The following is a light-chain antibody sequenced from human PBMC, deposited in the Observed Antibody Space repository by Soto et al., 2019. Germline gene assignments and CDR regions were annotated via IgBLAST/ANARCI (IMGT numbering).Light chain of an antibody. CDR3: QQYGSSFA. CDR2: GAS. CDR1: QSVSSSY. J-gene: IGKJ3*01. Sequence: EIVLTQSPGTLSLSPGERATLSCRASQSVSSSYLAWYQQKPGQAPRLLIYGASSRATGIPDRFSGSGSGTDFTITISRLEPENFAVYYCQQYGSSFAFGPATKVDIK. V-gene: IGKV3-20*01.